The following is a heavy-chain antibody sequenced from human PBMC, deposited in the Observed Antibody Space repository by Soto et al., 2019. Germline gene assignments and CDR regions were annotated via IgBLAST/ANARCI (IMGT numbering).Heavy chain of an antibody. Sequence: EVQLLESGGGLVQPGGYLRLSCAASGFTFSSYAMSWVRQAPGKGLEWVSAMSGSGGSTYYADSVKGRFTISRDNSKNTLYLQMNSLRAEDTAVYYCAKDESGWPRAPDYWCQGALVTVSS. CDR3: AKDESGWPRAPDY. D-gene: IGHD6-19*01. J-gene: IGHJ4*02. CDR2: MSGSGGST. CDR1: GFTFSSYA. V-gene: IGHV3-23*01.